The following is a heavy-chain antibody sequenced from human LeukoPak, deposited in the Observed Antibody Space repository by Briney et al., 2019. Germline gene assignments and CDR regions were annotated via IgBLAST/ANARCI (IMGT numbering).Heavy chain of an antibody. CDR2: IRSSGGST. V-gene: IGHV3-23*01. CDR3: ARAGYYDSSGYLYFDY. J-gene: IGHJ4*02. Sequence: GGSLRLSCAASGFTFSTYAMSWVRQAPGKGLEWVSGIRSSGGSTYYSDSVKGRFTISRDNSKNTLYLQMNSLRAEDTAVYYCARAGYYDSSGYLYFDYWGQGTLVTVSS. D-gene: IGHD3-22*01. CDR1: GFTFSTYA.